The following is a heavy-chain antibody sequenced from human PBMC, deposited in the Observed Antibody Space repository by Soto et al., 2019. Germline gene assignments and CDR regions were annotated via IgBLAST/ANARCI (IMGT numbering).Heavy chain of an antibody. Sequence: EVQLLESGGGLVQPGGSLRLSCAASGFTFSSYAMSWVRQAPGKGLEWVSAISGSGGSTYYADSVKGRFTISRDNSKNTLYLQMNSLRADDTAVYYCAKEARYCSGGSCYSRYYYYYGMDVWGQGTTVTVSS. CDR2: ISGSGGST. CDR3: AKEARYCSGGSCYSRYYYYYGMDV. D-gene: IGHD2-15*01. J-gene: IGHJ6*02. CDR1: GFTFSSYA. V-gene: IGHV3-23*01.